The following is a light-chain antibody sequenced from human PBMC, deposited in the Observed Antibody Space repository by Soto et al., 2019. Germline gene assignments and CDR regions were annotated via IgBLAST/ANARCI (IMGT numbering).Light chain of an antibody. CDR2: DAS. CDR3: QQYTTYWT. Sequence: DIQMTQSPSTLSASLGDRVTITCRASQTISRWLAWFQQKPGKAPKLLIYDASNLESGVPSRFSGSGSGTEFTLTISSLQPDDFATHYCQQYTTYWTFGQGTKVDIK. V-gene: IGKV1-5*01. J-gene: IGKJ1*01. CDR1: QTISRW.